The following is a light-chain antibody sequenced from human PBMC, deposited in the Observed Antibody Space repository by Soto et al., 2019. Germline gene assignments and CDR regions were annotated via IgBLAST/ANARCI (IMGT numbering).Light chain of an antibody. Sequence: DTRMTQSPSTLSGSIGDRVTITCRASRSVSSWVAWYQQKPGKAPKLLISDASDLERGVPSRFSGKGSGTEFTLTISSLQPEDFATYYCQQYDSYSWTFGQGTKVDIK. CDR2: DAS. J-gene: IGKJ1*01. CDR3: QQYDSYSWT. V-gene: IGKV1-5*01. CDR1: RSVSSW.